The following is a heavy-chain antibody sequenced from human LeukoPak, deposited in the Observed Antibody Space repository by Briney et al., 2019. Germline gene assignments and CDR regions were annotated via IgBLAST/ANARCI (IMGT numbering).Heavy chain of an antibody. CDR3: ATTPSGLGATIDY. CDR1: GYTFITYY. V-gene: IGHV1-46*01. Sequence: GASVKVSCKASGYTFITYYMHWVRQAPGQGLEWMGIISPSNGNTNYAQKFQGRVTMTRDTSTTTVYMELSSLRSEDTAVYYCATTPSGLGATIDYWGQGTLVTVSS. D-gene: IGHD1-26*01. J-gene: IGHJ4*02. CDR2: ISPSNGNT.